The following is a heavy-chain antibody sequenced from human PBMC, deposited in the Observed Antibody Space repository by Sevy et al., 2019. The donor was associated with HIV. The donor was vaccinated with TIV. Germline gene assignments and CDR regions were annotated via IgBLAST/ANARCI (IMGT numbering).Heavy chain of an antibody. CDR3: ARGKSGYGYGLDY. V-gene: IGHV3-66*01. D-gene: IGHD5-18*01. CDR1: GFPVSSNY. Sequence: GGSLRLSCAASGFPVSSNYMSWVRQAPGKGLEWVSVIYSVGSTYHADPVKGRFTISRDNSKNTHYLQLNILRVEDTAVYYCARGKSGYGYGLDYWGQGTLVTVSS. CDR2: IYSVGST. J-gene: IGHJ4*02.